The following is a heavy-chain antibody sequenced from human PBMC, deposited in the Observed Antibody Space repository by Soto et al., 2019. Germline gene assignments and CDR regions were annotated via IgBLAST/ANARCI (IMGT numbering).Heavy chain of an antibody. Sequence: GGSLRLSCAASGFTFRSFTMNWVRQAPGKGLEWVSTISSNSAYIYYTDALRGRFTISRDNAKNSLHLRMNSLRAEDTAVYYCTRDASRDSSARGWFDPWGPGTLVTVSS. CDR2: ISSNSAYI. V-gene: IGHV3-21*01. J-gene: IGHJ5*02. CDR3: TRDASRDSSARGWFDP. D-gene: IGHD6-13*01. CDR1: GFTFRSFT.